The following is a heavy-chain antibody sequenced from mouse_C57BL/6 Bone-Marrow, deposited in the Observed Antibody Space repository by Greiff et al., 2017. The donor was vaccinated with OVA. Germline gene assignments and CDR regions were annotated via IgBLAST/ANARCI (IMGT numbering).Heavy chain of an antibody. CDR3: ARVSNYFDY. Sequence: DVMLVESGGGLVKPGGSLKLSCAASGFTFSSYAMSWVRQTPEKRLEWVATISDGGSYTYYPDNVKGRFTISRDNAKNNLYLQMSHLKSEDTAMYYCARVSNYFDYWGQGTTLTVSS. CDR2: ISDGGSYT. CDR1: GFTFSSYA. J-gene: IGHJ2*01. V-gene: IGHV5-4*03.